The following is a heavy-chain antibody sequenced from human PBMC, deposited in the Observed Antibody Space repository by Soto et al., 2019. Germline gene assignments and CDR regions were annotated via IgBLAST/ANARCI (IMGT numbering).Heavy chain of an antibody. CDR1: GFTFSSYG. CDR3: ARESVLVVAATHALDI. Sequence: PGGSLRLFCAASGFTFSSYGMHWVRQAPGKGLEWVAVIWYDGSNKYYADSVKGRFTVSRDNSKNTLYLQMNSLRAEDTAVYYCARESVLVVAATHALDIWGQGTMVTVSS. J-gene: IGHJ3*02. D-gene: IGHD2-15*01. V-gene: IGHV3-33*01. CDR2: IWYDGSNK.